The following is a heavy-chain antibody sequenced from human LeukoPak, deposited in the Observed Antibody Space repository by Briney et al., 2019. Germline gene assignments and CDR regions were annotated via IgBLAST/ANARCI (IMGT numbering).Heavy chain of an antibody. D-gene: IGHD2-2*01. CDR3: ARGQLLFDY. V-gene: IGHV3-33*01. CDR1: GFTFSSYG. CDR2: IWYDGNKK. J-gene: IGHJ4*02. Sequence: GRSLRLSCAASGFTFSSYGLHWVRQAPGKGLEWVAVIWYDGNKKYYADPVKGRFTISRDNSKNTLYLQMNSLRAEDTAVYYCARGQLLFDYWGQGTLVTVSS.